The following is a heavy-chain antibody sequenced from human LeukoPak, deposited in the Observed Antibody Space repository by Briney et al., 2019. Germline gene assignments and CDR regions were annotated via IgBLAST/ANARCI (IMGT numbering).Heavy chain of an antibody. J-gene: IGHJ4*02. CDR3: ARALGVAATNDY. CDR2: IYYSGST. V-gene: IGHV4-59*08. Sequence: PSETLSLTCTVSGGSISSYYWSWIRQPPGKGLEWIGYIYYSGSTNYNPSLKSRVTISVDTSKNQFSLKLSSVTAAGTAVYYCARALGVAATNDYWGQGTLVTVSS. D-gene: IGHD2-15*01. CDR1: GGSISSYY.